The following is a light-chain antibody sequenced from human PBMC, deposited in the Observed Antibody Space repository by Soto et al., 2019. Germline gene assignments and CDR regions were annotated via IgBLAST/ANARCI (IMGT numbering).Light chain of an antibody. CDR1: SGDVGGYYY. CDR2: EVS. V-gene: IGLV2-14*01. J-gene: IGLJ3*02. Sequence: QSALTQPASVSGSPGQSITISCTGTSGDVGGYYYVSWYQQLPGKAPKLMISEVSNRPSGVSNRFSGSKSGNTASLTISGLQAEDEADYYCQAYDYSLSGSVFGGGTKLTVL. CDR3: QAYDYSLSGSV.